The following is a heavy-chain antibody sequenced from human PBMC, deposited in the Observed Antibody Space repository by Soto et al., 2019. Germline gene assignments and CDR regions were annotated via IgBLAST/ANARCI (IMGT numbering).Heavy chain of an antibody. J-gene: IGHJ6*02. CDR2: IYYSGST. CDR1: GGSISSYY. D-gene: IGHD3-9*01. Sequence: TLSLTCTVAGGSISSYYWSWIRQPPGKGLEWIGYIYYSGSTNYNPSLKSRVTISVDTPKNQFSLKLSSVTAADTAVYYCARRTFDWLSYGMDVWGQGTPVTVSS. V-gene: IGHV4-59*01. CDR3: ARRTFDWLSYGMDV.